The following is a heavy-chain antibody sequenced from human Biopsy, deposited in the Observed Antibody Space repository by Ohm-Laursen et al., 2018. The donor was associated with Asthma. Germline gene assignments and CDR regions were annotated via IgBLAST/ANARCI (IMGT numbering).Heavy chain of an antibody. CDR2: IYSGGTS. CDR1: GFTVSRDH. J-gene: IGHJ4*02. V-gene: IGHV3-53*01. D-gene: IGHD6-19*01. Sequence: GSLRLSCAASGFTVSRDHMFWVRQAPGKGLEWVSVIYSGGTSDTADSVRGRFTISRGFYKNTLYLQMDSLRAEDTAVYYCARGDSSGWSHYHFDYWGQGTLVTVSS. CDR3: ARGDSSGWSHYHFDY.